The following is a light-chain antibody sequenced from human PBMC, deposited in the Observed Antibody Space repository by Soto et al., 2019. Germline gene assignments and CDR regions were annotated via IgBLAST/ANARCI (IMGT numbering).Light chain of an antibody. CDR1: QSVSSTF. J-gene: IGKJ5*01. CDR3: QQYGGSPPIT. V-gene: IGKV3-20*01. Sequence: EIVLTQSPGTLSLSPGERATLSCRASQSVSSTFLAWYQQKPGQAPSLLIYDTSTRATGIPDRFSGSGSGTAVILIISRREPQDFAVYYCQQYGGSPPITFGQGTRLEIK. CDR2: DTS.